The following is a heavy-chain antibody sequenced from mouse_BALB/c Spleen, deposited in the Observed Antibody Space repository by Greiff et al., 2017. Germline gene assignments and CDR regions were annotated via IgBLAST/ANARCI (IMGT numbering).Heavy chain of an antibody. CDR2: ISSGGSYT. D-gene: IGHD2-10*02. CDR1: GFTFSSYG. CDR3: ARRYGNYVDY. J-gene: IGHJ2*01. Sequence: EVHLVESGGDLVKPGGSLKLSCAASGFTFSSYGMSWVRQTPDKRLEWVATISSGGSYTYYPDSVKGRFTISRDNAKNTLYLQMSSLKSEDTAMYYCARRYGNYVDYWGQGTTLTVSS. V-gene: IGHV5-6*01.